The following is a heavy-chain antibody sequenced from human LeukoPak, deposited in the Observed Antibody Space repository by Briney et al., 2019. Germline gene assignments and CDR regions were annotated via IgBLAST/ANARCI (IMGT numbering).Heavy chain of an antibody. Sequence: GESLKISCKGSGYSFTSYWIRWVRQMPGKGLEWMGRIDPSDSYTNYSPSFQGHVTISADKSISTAYLQWSSLKASDTAMYYCARHDRYCSSTSCYAPDYWGQGTLVTVSS. CDR3: ARHDRYCSSTSCYAPDY. CDR2: IDPSDSYT. CDR1: GYSFTSYW. J-gene: IGHJ4*02. D-gene: IGHD2-2*01. V-gene: IGHV5-10-1*01.